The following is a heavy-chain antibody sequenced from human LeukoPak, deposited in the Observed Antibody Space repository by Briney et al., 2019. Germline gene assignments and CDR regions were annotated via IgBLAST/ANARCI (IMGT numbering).Heavy chain of an antibody. V-gene: IGHV4-59*08. CDR1: GGSISNYY. CDR2: MYHTGHT. J-gene: IGHJ4*02. CDR3: ARHPFATPFDY. D-gene: IGHD2-15*01. Sequence: SETLSLTCNVSGGSISNYYWSWIRQPPGKGLEWIGYMYHTGHTMYNSSLKSRVTMSLDTSNNHFSLRLSSVTAADTAVYYCARHPFATPFDYWGPGTVDTVSS.